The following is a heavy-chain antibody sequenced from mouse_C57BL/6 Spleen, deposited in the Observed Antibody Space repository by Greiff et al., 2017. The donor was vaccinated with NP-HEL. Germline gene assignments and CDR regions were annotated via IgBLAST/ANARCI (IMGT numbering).Heavy chain of an antibody. V-gene: IGHV2-5*01. CDR1: GFSLTSYG. D-gene: IGHD2-1*01. CDR3: TKNGNYVCYAMDY. J-gene: IGHJ4*01. CDR2: IWRGGST. Sequence: VQGVESGPGLVQPSQSLSITCTVSGFSLTSYGVHWVRQSPGKGLEWLGVIWRGGSTDYNAAFMSSLSITYDNSKSQVFYKMNSLQADDTAIYYCTKNGNYVCYAMDYWGKGTSVTVSS.